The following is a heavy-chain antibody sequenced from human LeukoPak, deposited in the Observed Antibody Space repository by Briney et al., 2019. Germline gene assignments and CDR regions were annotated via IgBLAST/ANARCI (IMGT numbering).Heavy chain of an antibody. Sequence: SETLSLTCPVSGGSISSYYWSWIRQPAGKGLEWIGRIYTSGSTNYNPSLKSRVTMSVDTSKNQFSLKLSSVTAADTAVYYCARITFWSGYGGLDYYYYYMDVWGKGTTVTVSS. D-gene: IGHD3-3*01. CDR2: IYTSGST. CDR1: GGSISSYY. J-gene: IGHJ6*03. V-gene: IGHV4-4*07. CDR3: ARITFWSGYGGLDYYYYYMDV.